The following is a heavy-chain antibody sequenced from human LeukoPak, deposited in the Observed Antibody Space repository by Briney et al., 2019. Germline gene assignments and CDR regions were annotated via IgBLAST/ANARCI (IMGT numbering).Heavy chain of an antibody. J-gene: IGHJ5*02. Sequence: PGGSLRLSCAASGSTFSSYSMNWVRQAPGKGLEWVSYISSSSITIYYADSVKGRFTISRDNAKNSLYLQMNSLRDENTAVYYCARVGLDDFWSPGWFDPWGQGTLVTVSS. CDR3: ARVGLDDFWSPGWFDP. V-gene: IGHV3-48*02. CDR2: ISSSSITI. D-gene: IGHD3-3*01. CDR1: GSTFSSYS.